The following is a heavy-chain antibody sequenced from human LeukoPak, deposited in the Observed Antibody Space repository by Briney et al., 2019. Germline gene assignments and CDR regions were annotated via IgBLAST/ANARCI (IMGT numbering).Heavy chain of an antibody. Sequence: ASVKVSCKASGYTFTGYYMHWVRQAPGQGLEWMGWINPNSGGTNYAQKLQGRVTMTTDASTSTAYMELRSLRSDDTAVYYCARGASVGWNWGGFDPWGQGTLVTVSS. CDR1: GYTFTGYY. CDR3: ARGASVGWNWGGFDP. D-gene: IGHD1-7*01. J-gene: IGHJ5*02. V-gene: IGHV1-2*02. CDR2: INPNSGGT.